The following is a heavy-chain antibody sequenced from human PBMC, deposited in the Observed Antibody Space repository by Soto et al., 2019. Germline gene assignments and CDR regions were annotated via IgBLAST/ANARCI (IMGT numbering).Heavy chain of an antibody. J-gene: IGHJ3*02. Sequence: SETLSLTCTVSGGSISSYYWSWIRQPPGKGLEWIGYIYYSGSTNYNPSLKSRVTISVDTSKNQFSLKLSSVTAADTAVYYCASPAPVMGYDSSGYDAFDIWGQGTMVTVS. D-gene: IGHD3-22*01. CDR1: GGSISSYY. V-gene: IGHV4-59*08. CDR2: IYYSGST. CDR3: ASPAPVMGYDSSGYDAFDI.